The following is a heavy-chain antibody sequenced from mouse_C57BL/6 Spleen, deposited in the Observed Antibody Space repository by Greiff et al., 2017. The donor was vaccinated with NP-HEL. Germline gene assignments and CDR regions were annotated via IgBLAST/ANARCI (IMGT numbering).Heavy chain of an antibody. CDR1: GYAFSSSW. Sequence: QVQLKESGPELVKPGASVKISCKASGYAFSSSWMNWVKQRPGKGLEWIGRIYPGDGDTNYNGKFKGKATLTADKSSSTAYMQLSSLTSEDSAVYFCAREDYDRGFDYWGQGTTLTVSS. J-gene: IGHJ2*01. CDR2: IYPGDGDT. V-gene: IGHV1-82*01. D-gene: IGHD2-4*01. CDR3: AREDYDRGFDY.